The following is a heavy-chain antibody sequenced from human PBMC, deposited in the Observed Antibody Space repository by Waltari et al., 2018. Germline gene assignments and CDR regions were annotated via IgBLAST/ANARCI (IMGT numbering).Heavy chain of an antibody. J-gene: IGHJ4*02. V-gene: IGHV3-30-3*01. CDR2: ISYDGSNK. CDR1: GFTFSSYA. Sequence: QVQLVESGGGVVQPGRSLRLSCAASGFTFSSYAMHWVRQAPGKGLEWVAVISYDGSNKYYADSVKGRFTISRDNSKNTLYLQMNSLRAEDTAVYYCAREMATIPLGYWGQGTLVTVSS. CDR3: AREMATIPLGY. D-gene: IGHD5-12*01.